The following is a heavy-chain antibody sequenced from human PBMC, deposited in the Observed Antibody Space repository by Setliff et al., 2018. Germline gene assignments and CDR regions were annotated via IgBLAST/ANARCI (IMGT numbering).Heavy chain of an antibody. D-gene: IGHD2-15*01. CDR2: ISTSSKYI. Sequence: GESLRLSCAASGFSFSSYSMNWVRQAPGKGLEWVSSISTSSKYIHYADSVKGRFTISRDNAKSSLYLRMNSLRAEDTAVYYCVREEQVVRTEYYFDYWGQGTLVTVSS. J-gene: IGHJ4*02. CDR1: GFSFSSYS. V-gene: IGHV3-21*01. CDR3: VREEQVVRTEYYFDY.